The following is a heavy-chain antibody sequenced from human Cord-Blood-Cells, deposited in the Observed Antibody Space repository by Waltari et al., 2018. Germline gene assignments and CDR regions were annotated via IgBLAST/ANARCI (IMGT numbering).Heavy chain of an antibody. Sequence: EVQLVESGGGLVQPGGSLRLSCAASGFTFSSYEMNWVRKAPGKGLEWVSYISSSGSTIYYADSVKGRFTISRDNAKNSLYLQMNSLRAEDTAVYYCARDSSDFWSGYYYYYGMDVWGQGTTVTVSS. D-gene: IGHD3-3*01. CDR3: ARDSSDFWSGYYYYYGMDV. CDR1: GFTFSSYE. J-gene: IGHJ6*02. V-gene: IGHV3-48*03. CDR2: ISSSGSTI.